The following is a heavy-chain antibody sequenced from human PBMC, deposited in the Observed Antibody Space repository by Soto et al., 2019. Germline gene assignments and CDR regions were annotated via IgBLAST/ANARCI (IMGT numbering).Heavy chain of an antibody. J-gene: IGHJ5*01. Sequence: PSETLSLTCAVCGGSISSGFYSWSWIRQPPGQGLEWIGYIYNSGNTYYNPSLMSRVTISVDWSQNHFTRKIQYMTAADTAVYYCARASEGVCSWFDSWGQETQVTV. CDR2: IYNSGNT. D-gene: IGHD2-8*01. CDR1: GGSISSGFYS. V-gene: IGHV4-30-2*01. CDR3: ARASEGVCSWFDS.